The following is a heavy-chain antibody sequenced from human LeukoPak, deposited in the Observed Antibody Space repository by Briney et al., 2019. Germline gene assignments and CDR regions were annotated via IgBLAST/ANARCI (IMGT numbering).Heavy chain of an antibody. Sequence: ETLSLTCTVSGYSISSGYYWGWIRQPPGKGLEWIGSIYHSGSTYYNPSLKSRVTISVDTSKNQFSLKLSSVTAADTAVYYCARGSGFDYWGQGTLVTVSS. CDR3: ARGSGFDY. V-gene: IGHV4-38-2*02. CDR2: IYHSGST. CDR1: GYSISSGYY. J-gene: IGHJ4*02.